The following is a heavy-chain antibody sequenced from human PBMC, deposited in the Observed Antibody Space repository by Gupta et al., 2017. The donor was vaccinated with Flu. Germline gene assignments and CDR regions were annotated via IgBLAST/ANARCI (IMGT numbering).Heavy chain of an antibody. J-gene: IGHJ4*02. CDR2: ISSTSRTI. V-gene: IGHV3-48*01. CDR3: ARDPDTPFIRVFDL. Sequence: EVQLVESGGGLVQPGGSLRLSCAATGFSFSDYSMNWVRQAPGKGLEWVSYISSTSRTIYYADPVKGRFTISRDNDKNSLYLQTNSLRAEDTAVYYCARDPDTPFIRVFDLWGQGTLLTVTS. D-gene: IGHD1-14*01. CDR1: GFSFSDYS.